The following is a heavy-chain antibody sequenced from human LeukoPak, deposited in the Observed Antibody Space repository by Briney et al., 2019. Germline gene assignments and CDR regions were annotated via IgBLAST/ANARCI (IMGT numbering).Heavy chain of an antibody. D-gene: IGHD3-10*01. J-gene: IGHJ4*02. Sequence: GGSLRLSCAVSGFTVSSNYMSWVRQAPGKGLEWVSVIYSGGITDYADSVKGRFTISRDNSKSTLYLQMTSLRAEDTGVYYCARGSFVSFGESPGFAYWGQGTLVTVSS. V-gene: IGHV3-66*01. CDR1: GFTVSSNY. CDR3: ARGSFVSFGESPGFAY. CDR2: IYSGGIT.